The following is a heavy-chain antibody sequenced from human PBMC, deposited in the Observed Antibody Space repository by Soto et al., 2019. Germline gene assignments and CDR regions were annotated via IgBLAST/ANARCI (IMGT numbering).Heavy chain of an antibody. CDR1: GGSISSGFYF. J-gene: IGHJ4*02. CDR3: ATYCSGTYHVY. D-gene: IGHD3-10*01. CDR2: FYDSEST. V-gene: IGHV4-31*03. Sequence: SETLSLTCTVSGGSISSGFYFWTWIRQRPGMGLEWIGYFYDSESTKYNPSLKSRVTISVDTSNNHFSLKLRSVTAADTAVYYCATYCSGTYHVYWGQGTLVTVSS.